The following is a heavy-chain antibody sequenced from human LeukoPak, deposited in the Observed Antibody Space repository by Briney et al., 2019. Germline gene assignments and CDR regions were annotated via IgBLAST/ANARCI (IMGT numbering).Heavy chain of an antibody. Sequence: GGSLRLPCSASGFTFSSYAMHWVRQAPGKGLEYVSAISSNGGSTYYADSVKGRFTISRDNSKNTLYLQMSSLRAEDTAVYYCVKAVYYDSSGYYSVYYDYWGQGTLVTVSS. D-gene: IGHD3-22*01. CDR2: ISSNGGST. J-gene: IGHJ4*02. CDR3: VKAVYYDSSGYYSVYYDY. CDR1: GFTFSSYA. V-gene: IGHV3-64D*06.